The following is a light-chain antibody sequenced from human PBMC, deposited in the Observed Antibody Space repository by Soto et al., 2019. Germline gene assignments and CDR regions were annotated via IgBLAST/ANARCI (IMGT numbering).Light chain of an antibody. CDR2: GAS. V-gene: IGKV3-20*01. J-gene: IGKJ1*01. Sequence: EIVLTQSPGTLSLSPGERATLSCRASQSVSSSYLAWYQQKPGQAPRLLIYGASSRATGIPDRFSGSGSGTDFTLTISGLEPEDVAVYYCQQYGSSPWTFGHGTKVEIK. CDR1: QSVSSSY. CDR3: QQYGSSPWT.